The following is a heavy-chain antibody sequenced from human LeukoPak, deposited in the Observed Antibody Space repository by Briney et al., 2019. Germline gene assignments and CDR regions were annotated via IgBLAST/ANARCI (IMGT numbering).Heavy chain of an antibody. CDR2: ISGSGGST. Sequence: SGGSLRLSCAASGFTFSSCAMSWVRQAPGKGLEWVSAISGSGGSTYYADSVKGRFTISRDNSKNTLYLQMNSLRAEDTAVYYCAKALTPYYYYYYGMDVWGQGTTVTVSS. V-gene: IGHV3-23*01. CDR1: GFTFSSCA. J-gene: IGHJ6*02. CDR3: AKALTPYYYYYYGMDV.